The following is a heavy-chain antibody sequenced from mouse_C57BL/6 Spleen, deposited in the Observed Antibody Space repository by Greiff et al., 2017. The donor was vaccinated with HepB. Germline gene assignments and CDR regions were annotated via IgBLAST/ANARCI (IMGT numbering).Heavy chain of an antibody. CDR3: ARGFYDGSLYYFDY. D-gene: IGHD2-3*01. CDR2: IYPGDGDT. V-gene: IGHV1-82*01. CDR1: GYAFSSSW. Sequence: QVQLKESGPELVKPGASVKISCKASGYAFSSSWMNWVKQRPGKGLEWIGRIYPGDGDTNYNGKFKGKATLTADKSSSTAYMQLSSLTSEDSAVYFCARGFYDGSLYYFDYWGQGTTLTVSS. J-gene: IGHJ2*01.